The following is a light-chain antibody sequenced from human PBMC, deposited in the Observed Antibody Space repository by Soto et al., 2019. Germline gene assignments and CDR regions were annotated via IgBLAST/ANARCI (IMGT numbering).Light chain of an antibody. CDR1: QSISTW. V-gene: IGKV1-5*01. J-gene: IGKJ2*01. CDR2: DAS. Sequence: DIQMTQSPSTLSASVGDRVTITCRASQSISTWLAWYQQKPGKAPKLLIYDASSLQSGVPSRFSGSGSGTEFTLTISSLQPDDFAIYSCQQYDSHSSSTFGQGTKLESK. CDR3: QQYDSHSSST.